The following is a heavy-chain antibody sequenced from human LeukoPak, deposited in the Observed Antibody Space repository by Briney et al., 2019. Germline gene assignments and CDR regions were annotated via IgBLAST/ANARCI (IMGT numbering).Heavy chain of an antibody. CDR2: IYYSGST. J-gene: IGHJ4*02. Sequence: SETLSLTCTVSGGSINSYYWSWIRQPPGKGLEWIGYIYYSGSTNYNPSLKSRVTISVDTSKNQFSLKLSSVTAADTAVYYCARIIRGEVAGLFFDYWGQGTLVTVSS. V-gene: IGHV4-59*01. CDR1: GGSINSYY. CDR3: ARIIRGEVAGLFFDY. D-gene: IGHD6-19*01.